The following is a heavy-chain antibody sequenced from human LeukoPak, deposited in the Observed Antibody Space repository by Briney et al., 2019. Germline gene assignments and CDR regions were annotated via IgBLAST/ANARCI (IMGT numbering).Heavy chain of an antibody. CDR3: ARARDYVPGSQTMGY. Sequence: SETLSLTCAVYGGSFSGYYWTWIRQPPGRGLEWIGEINQSGRTNYSPSLKSRVTISVDTSKNQFSLNLNSVTAADTAVYYCARARDYVPGSQTMGYWGQGTLVTVSS. D-gene: IGHD3-16*01. V-gene: IGHV4-34*01. J-gene: IGHJ4*02. CDR1: GGSFSGYY. CDR2: INQSGRT.